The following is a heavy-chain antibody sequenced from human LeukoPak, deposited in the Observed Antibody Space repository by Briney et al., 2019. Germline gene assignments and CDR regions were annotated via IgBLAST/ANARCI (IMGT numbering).Heavy chain of an antibody. CDR2: IWHNGSNK. Sequence: PGGSLRLSCAASGLIVSSNYMSWVRQAPGKGLEWVSLIWHNGSNKYYADSVKGRFTISRDNSKNTLYLEMNSLRAEDTAVYYCARDGLSGYGLGLFDYWGQGTLVAVSS. CDR3: ARDGLSGYGLGLFDY. D-gene: IGHD5-12*01. V-gene: IGHV3-33*08. J-gene: IGHJ4*02. CDR1: GLIVSSNY.